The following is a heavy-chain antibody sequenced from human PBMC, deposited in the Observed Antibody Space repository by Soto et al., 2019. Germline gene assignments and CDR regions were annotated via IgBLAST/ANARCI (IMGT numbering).Heavy chain of an antibody. J-gene: IGHJ4*02. Sequence: PSETLSLTCNVSGASFGIHYWSWIRQPPGKGLEWIGYIFSSEHTNYSPSLKSRLTISIDPSRTQFSLRLSSVTAADTAVYYCARLDSRGFFDSWDQGTLVTVSS. CDR2: IFSSEHT. CDR3: ARLDSRGFFDS. CDR1: GASFGIHY. D-gene: IGHD3-22*01. V-gene: IGHV4-59*08.